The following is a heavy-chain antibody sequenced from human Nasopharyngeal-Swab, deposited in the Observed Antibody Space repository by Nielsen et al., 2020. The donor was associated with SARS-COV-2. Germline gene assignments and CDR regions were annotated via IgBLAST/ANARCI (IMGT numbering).Heavy chain of an antibody. CDR2: ISGSGGYT. CDR3: ARGAFEYSSSWYDPYYFDY. J-gene: IGHJ4*02. D-gene: IGHD6-19*01. CDR1: RFTFSRYG. V-gene: IGHV3-23*01. Sequence: GVLKISCAASRFTFSRYGMSWVRQAPGKGLEWVSTISGSGGYTYYADSVKGRFTISRDNSKNTLYLQMNSLRVEDTAIYYCARGAFEYSSSWYDPYYFDYWGQGTLVTASS.